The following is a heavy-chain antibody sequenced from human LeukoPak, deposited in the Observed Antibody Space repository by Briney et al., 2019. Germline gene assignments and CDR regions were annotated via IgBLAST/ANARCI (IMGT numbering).Heavy chain of an antibody. D-gene: IGHD1-20*01. J-gene: IGHJ5*02. V-gene: IGHV3-66*02. Sequence: PGGSLRLSCAASGFSVSSSYMRSVRQAPGKGLEWVSVIYSGGTTYYADSVKGRFTISRDNSKNTLYLQMNSLRAEDTALYYCASGITGTNNWFDPWGQGTLVTVSS. CDR3: ASGITGTNNWFDP. CDR2: IYSGGTT. CDR1: GFSVSSSY.